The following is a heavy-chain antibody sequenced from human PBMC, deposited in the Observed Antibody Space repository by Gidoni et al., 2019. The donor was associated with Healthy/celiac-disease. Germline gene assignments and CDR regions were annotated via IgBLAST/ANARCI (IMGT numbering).Heavy chain of an antibody. CDR3: ARDQGLPMVRGVVDGMDV. V-gene: IGHV1-3*01. D-gene: IGHD3-10*01. J-gene: IGHJ6*02. CDR1: GYTFTSYA. CDR2: INAGNGNT. Sequence: QVQLVQSGAEVKKPGASVKVSCKASGYTFTSYAMHWVRQAPGQRLEWMGWINAGNGNTKYSQKFQGRVTITRDTSASTAYMELSSLRSEDTAVYYCARDQGLPMVRGVVDGMDVWGQGTTVTVSS.